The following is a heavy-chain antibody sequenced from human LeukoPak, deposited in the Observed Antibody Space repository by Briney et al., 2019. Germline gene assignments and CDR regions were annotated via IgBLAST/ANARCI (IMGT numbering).Heavy chain of an antibody. J-gene: IGHJ5*01. CDR3: ARETGYSSDWFENWFES. CDR2: ISSRGNTI. Sequence: QPGGSLRLSCAASGFTFDDYAMHWVRQAPGKGLEWVSYISSRGNTIYYADSVKGRFTISRDNAKNSLYLQMSSLRAEDTAVYYCARETGYSSDWFENWFESGGQGTLVTVSS. D-gene: IGHD6-19*01. CDR1: GFTFDDYA. V-gene: IGHV3-48*03.